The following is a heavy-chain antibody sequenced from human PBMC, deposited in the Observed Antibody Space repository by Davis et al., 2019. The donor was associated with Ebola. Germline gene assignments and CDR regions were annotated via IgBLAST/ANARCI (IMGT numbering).Heavy chain of an antibody. CDR2: ISQSGST. V-gene: IGHV4-4*02. J-gene: IGHJ5*02. CDR3: ARVGTYRFDP. Sequence: SETLSLTCAVSGDSISSSNWWSWVRQPPGKGLEWIGEISQSGSTNYNPSLKSRVTISVDTSKNQFSLKLSSVTAADTAVYYCARVGTYRFDPWGQGTLVTVSS. D-gene: IGHD1-1*01. CDR1: GDSISSSNW.